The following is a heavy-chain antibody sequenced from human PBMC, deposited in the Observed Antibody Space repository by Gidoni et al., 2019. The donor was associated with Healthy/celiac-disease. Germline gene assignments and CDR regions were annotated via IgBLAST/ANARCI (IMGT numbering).Heavy chain of an antibody. Sequence: QVPLVQSGAAVKKPGASVKVSCKASGYTFTSYGISWVRQAPGQGLEWMGWISAYNGNTNDAQKLQGRGTMTTDTATRTAYRELRSLRSDDTAVYYCATTSRELGSGQHGGQGTLVTGSS. CDR1: GYTFTSYG. D-gene: IGHD1-26*01. V-gene: IGHV1-18*01. CDR3: ATTSRELGSGQH. J-gene: IGHJ1*01. CDR2: ISAYNGNT.